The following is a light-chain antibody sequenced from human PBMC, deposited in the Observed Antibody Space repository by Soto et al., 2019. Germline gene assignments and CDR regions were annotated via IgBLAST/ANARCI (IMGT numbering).Light chain of an antibody. J-gene: IGKJ4*01. CDR2: AAS. Sequence: IQMTQSPSSLSASVGDRVTITCRASQDIRKDLSWYQQKPAKAPKLLIYAASSLQSGVPSRFSGSGSGTDFTLTISSLQPEDFATYYCLQDDSYPLTFGGGSKVEIK. CDR3: LQDDSYPLT. CDR1: QDIRKD. V-gene: IGKV1-6*01.